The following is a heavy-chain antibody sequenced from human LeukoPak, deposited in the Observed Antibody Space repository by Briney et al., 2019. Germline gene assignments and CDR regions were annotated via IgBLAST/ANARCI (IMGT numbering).Heavy chain of an antibody. D-gene: IGHD2-15*01. Sequence: GASVKVSCKASGYTFTSYGISWVRQAPGQGLEWMGWISAYNGNTNYAQKLQGRVTMTTDTSTSTAYMELRSLRSDDTAVYYCARNSVYAYCSGGSCYLPHDSYGMDVWGQGTTVTVSS. CDR1: GYTFTSYG. CDR3: ARNSVYAYCSGGSCYLPHDSYGMDV. V-gene: IGHV1-18*01. CDR2: ISAYNGNT. J-gene: IGHJ6*02.